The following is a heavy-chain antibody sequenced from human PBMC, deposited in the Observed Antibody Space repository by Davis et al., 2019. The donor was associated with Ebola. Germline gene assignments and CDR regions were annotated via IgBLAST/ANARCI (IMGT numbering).Heavy chain of an antibody. J-gene: IGHJ3*01. CDR1: GFSFSTYA. CDR2: NTGSGVTT. D-gene: IGHD6-13*01. V-gene: IGHV3-23*01. Sequence: GESLKISCAASGFSFSTYAMSWVRQAPGKGLQWVSGNTGSGVTTYYADSVKGRFTISRDNSKNTLHLQMNSLRVEDTAIYYCVKDTSSIWFDVWGQGTTVTVSS. CDR3: VKDTSSIWFDV.